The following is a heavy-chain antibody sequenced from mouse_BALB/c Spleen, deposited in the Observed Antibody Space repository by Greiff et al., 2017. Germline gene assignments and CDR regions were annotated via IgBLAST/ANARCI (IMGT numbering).Heavy chain of an antibody. V-gene: IGHV5-12-2*01. CDR3: ARKGGDYGSSWFAY. Sequence: EVQGVESGGGLVQPGGSLKLSCAASGFTFSSYTMSWVRQTPEKRLEWVAYISNGGGSTYYPDTVKGRFTISRDNAKNTLYLQMSSLKSEDTAMYYYARKGGDYGSSWFAYWGKGTLVTVSA. J-gene: IGHJ3*01. CDR1: GFTFSSYT. CDR2: ISNGGGST. D-gene: IGHD1-1*01.